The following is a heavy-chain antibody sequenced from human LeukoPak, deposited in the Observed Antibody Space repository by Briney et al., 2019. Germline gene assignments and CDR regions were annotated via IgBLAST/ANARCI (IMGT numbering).Heavy chain of an antibody. CDR3: VKSSGSFV. Sequence: GGSLRLSCAASGFTFSSYWMHWVRQAPGKGLVWVPRINSDGSSTNYADSVKGRFTIPRDNAKNTLYLQMNGLRAEDTAVYYCVKSSGSFVWGQGTLVTVSP. J-gene: IGHJ4*02. CDR1: GFTFSSYW. D-gene: IGHD5-12*01. V-gene: IGHV3-74*01. CDR2: INSDGSST.